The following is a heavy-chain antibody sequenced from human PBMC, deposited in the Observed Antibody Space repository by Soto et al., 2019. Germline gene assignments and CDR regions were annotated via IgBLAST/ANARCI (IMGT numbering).Heavy chain of an antibody. CDR2: IYHSGAT. V-gene: IGHV4-30-4*01. J-gene: IGHJ4*02. CDR1: GGSISSGDDY. Sequence: QVQLQESGPGLVKPSQTLSLTCTVSGGSISSGDDYWSWIRQPPGKGLGWIGYIYHSGATYYNPSLKSRVTISVDRPKNQFSLKLNSVTAADTAVYYCARVRGDVAFDYWGQGTLVTVSS. CDR3: ARVRGDVAFDY. D-gene: IGHD3-10*01.